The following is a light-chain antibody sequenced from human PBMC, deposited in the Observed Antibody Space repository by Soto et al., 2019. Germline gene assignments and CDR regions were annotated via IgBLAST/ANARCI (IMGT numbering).Light chain of an antibody. V-gene: IGKV3-20*01. CDR3: QQYGSSPWT. Sequence: EIVFTQSPGTLSLSPGERATLSCSASQSVSSSYLAWYQQKPGQAPRLLIYGASSGATGIPDRFSGSGSGTDFTLTISRLEPEDFAVYYCQQYGSSPWTFGQGTKVDIK. J-gene: IGKJ1*01. CDR2: GAS. CDR1: QSVSSSY.